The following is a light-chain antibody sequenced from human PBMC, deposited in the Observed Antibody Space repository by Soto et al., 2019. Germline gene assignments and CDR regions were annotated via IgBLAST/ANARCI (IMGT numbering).Light chain of an antibody. V-gene: IGKV1-5*03. CDR1: QTTSSW. J-gene: IGKJ4*01. CDR2: KAS. CDR3: QQYDNLPLT. Sequence: DIQLTQSASTLSASLGERIIITCRASQTTSSWLAWYQQKPGKAPKLLIYKASSLESGVPSRFSGSGSGTDFTFTISSLQPEDIATYYCQQYDNLPLTFGGGTKVDIK.